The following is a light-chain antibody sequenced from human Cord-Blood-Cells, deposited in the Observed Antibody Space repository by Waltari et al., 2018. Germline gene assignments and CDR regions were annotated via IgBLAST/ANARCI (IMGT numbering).Light chain of an antibody. CDR3: QQRSNWQIT. V-gene: IGKV3-11*01. CDR2: DAS. CDR1: QSVSSY. Sequence: EIVLTQSPATLSLSPGARATLSCRASQSVSSYLAWYQQKPGQAPRLLIYDASNRATGIPARFSGSGSGTDFTLTISRLGPEDFAVYYCQQRSNWQITFGQGTRLGI. J-gene: IGKJ5*01.